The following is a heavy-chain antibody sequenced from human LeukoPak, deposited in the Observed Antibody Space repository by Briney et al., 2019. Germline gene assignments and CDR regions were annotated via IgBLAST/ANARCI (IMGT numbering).Heavy chain of an antibody. Sequence: GGSLRLSCVGSGFIFRVYWMAWVRQAPGKGPEWVANINQDGSETYSVDSVKGRFTISRDNAKNSVYLQMNSLRAEDTAMYYCARADWGSVDYWGQGTLVTVSS. CDR1: GFIFRVYW. V-gene: IGHV3-7*01. CDR2: INQDGSET. CDR3: ARADWGSVDY. J-gene: IGHJ4*02. D-gene: IGHD7-27*01.